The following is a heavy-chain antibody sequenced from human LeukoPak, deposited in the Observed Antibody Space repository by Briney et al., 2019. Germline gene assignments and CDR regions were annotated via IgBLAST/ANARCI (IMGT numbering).Heavy chain of an antibody. CDR3: ARGPPTYYYDSSGYYELDY. CDR1: GGTFSSYA. J-gene: IGHJ4*02. D-gene: IGHD3-22*01. CDR2: IIPIFGTA. Sequence: SVKVSRKASGGTFSSYAISWVRQAPGQGLEWMGGIIPIFGTANYAQKFQGRVTITADESTSTAYMELSSLRSEDTAVYYCARGPPTYYYDSSGYYELDYWGQGTLVTVSS. V-gene: IGHV1-69*01.